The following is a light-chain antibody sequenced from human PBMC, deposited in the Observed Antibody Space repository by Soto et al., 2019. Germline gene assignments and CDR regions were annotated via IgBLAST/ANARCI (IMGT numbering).Light chain of an antibody. V-gene: IGKV3-20*01. J-gene: IGKJ5*01. CDR3: QQYGSSPPVT. CDR1: QSVSSSD. CDR2: SAS. Sequence: IVLTQSPGTLSLSPGERATLSCRASQSVSSSDLAWYQQKPGQAPRLLIYSASSRATGIPDRFSGSGSGTDFTLTISRLEPEDFAVYYCQQYGSSPPVTFGQGTRLEIK.